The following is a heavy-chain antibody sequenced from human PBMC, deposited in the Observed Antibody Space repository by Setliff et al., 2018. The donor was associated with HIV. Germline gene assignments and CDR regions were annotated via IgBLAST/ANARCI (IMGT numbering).Heavy chain of an antibody. J-gene: IGHJ4*02. CDR3: ATGGASMEIDS. Sequence: ASVKVSCKASGGTFSRYVMTWVRQAPGQGLEWMGLVDPGDGEPEYAEKFQGRVTITADTSIDTAYMDLSSLTSEDTAVYYCATGGASMEIDSWGQGTLVTVSS. D-gene: IGHD2-8*01. CDR1: GGTFSRYV. V-gene: IGHV1-69-2*01. CDR2: VDPGDGEP.